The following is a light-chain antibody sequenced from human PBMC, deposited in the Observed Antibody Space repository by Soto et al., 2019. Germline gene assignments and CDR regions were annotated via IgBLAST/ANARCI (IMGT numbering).Light chain of an antibody. CDR2: GAF. J-gene: IGKJ4*01. CDR3: QQYDTAPRT. V-gene: IGKV3-20*01. CDR1: QSVSSNY. Sequence: EVVLTQSPGTLSLSPGERATLSCRASQSVSSNYLAWYQQKPGRAPRLLIFGAFFRATGIPDRFSGSASGTDFTLTISGLEPEDFAVYYCQQYDTAPRTFGGGTRVEI.